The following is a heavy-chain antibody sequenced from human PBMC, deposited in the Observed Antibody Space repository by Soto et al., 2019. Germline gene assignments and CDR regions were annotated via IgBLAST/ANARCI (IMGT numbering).Heavy chain of an antibody. CDR2: ISSSGTTT. CDR3: ARAWIPGVDL. V-gene: IGHV3-11*01. CDR1: GFTFSDYY. J-gene: IGHJ5*02. Sequence: QVQLVESGGGLVKPGGSLRLSCAASGFTFSDYYMSWIRQAPGKGLEWVSYISSSGTTTYYADSVKGRFTMSRDNAKNSVFLQMNSLRADDTAVYYCARAWIPGVDLWGQGALVTVSS. D-gene: IGHD5-12*01.